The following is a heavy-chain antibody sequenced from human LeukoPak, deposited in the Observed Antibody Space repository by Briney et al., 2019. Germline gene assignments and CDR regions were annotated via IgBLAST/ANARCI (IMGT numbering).Heavy chain of an antibody. CDR2: MNPNSGNT. D-gene: IGHD2-15*01. CDR3: ARGGVVVAATFSYYYYGMDV. V-gene: IGHV1-8*01. J-gene: IGHJ6*02. CDR1: GYTFTSYD. Sequence: ASVKVPCKASGYTFTSYDINWVRQATGQGLEWMGWMNPNSGNTGYAQKFQGRVTMTRNTSISTAYMELSSLRSEDTAVYYCARGGVVVAATFSYYYYGMDVWGQGTTVTVSS.